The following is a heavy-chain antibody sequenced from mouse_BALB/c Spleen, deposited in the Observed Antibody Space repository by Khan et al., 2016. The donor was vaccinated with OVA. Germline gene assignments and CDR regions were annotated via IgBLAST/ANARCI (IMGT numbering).Heavy chain of an antibody. CDR1: RFTISSYG. V-gene: IGHV5-6-3*01. D-gene: IGHD2-12*01. J-gene: IGHJ2*01. CDR2: IVSNGGST. CDR3: ARSAI. Sequence: EVQLVESGGGIVQPGGSPKRSCAASRFTISSYGMASVRQTPDKRLELVANIVSNGGSTDYSDSVKRRFTISGDNAKTALYLQMRSLKSEDTAMYYCARSAIWGQGTTLTVSS.